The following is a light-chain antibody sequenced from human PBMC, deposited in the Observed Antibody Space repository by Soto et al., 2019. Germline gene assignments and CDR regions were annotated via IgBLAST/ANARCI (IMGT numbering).Light chain of an antibody. Sequence: EIQMTQSPSTLPASVGDGVTLPCRASQSISNRLAWYQQKPGKAPKVLIYDASSLESGVPSRFSGSGSATEFILTISSLQHDDFATYYCQQYNSYWTFGQGTKVDIK. CDR1: QSISNR. V-gene: IGKV1-5*01. J-gene: IGKJ1*01. CDR3: QQYNSYWT. CDR2: DAS.